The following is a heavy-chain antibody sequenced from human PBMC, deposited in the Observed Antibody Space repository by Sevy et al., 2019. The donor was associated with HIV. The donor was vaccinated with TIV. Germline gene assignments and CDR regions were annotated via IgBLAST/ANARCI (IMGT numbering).Heavy chain of an antibody. CDR2: ISSSSSYI. CDR3: ARDLQHVIAATRQGGYYYYYGMDV. D-gene: IGHD6-13*01. CDR1: GFTFSSYS. Sequence: GGSLRLSCAASGFTFSSYSMNWVRQAPGKGLEWVSSISSSSSYIYYADSVKGRFTISRDNAKNSLYLQMNSLRAEDTAVYYCARDLQHVIAATRQGGYYYYYGMDVWGQGTTVTVPS. V-gene: IGHV3-21*01. J-gene: IGHJ6*02.